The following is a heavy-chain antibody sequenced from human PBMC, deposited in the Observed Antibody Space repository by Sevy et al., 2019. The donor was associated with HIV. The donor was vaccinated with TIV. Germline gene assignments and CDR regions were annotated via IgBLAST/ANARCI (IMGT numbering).Heavy chain of an antibody. V-gene: IGHV4-34*01. Sequence: SETLSLTCAVYGGSFSCYYWSWIRQPPGKGLEWFGEINHSGSTNYNPSLKSRVTISVDTSKNQFSLKLSSVTAAETAVYYCARLYGDSSRIDYWGQGTLVTVSS. D-gene: IGHD6-6*01. J-gene: IGHJ4*02. CDR1: GGSFSCYY. CDR2: INHSGST. CDR3: ARLYGDSSRIDY.